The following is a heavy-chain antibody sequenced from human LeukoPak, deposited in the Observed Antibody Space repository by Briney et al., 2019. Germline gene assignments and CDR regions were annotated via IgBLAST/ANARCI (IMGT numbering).Heavy chain of an antibody. Sequence: GGSLRLSCAASGFTFSSYGMHWVRQAPGKGLEWVAFIRYDGSNKYYADSVKGRFTISRDNSKNTLYLQMNSLRAEDTAVYYCARGGIITSYAFEIWGQGAMVTVSS. CDR2: IRYDGSNK. CDR1: GFTFSSYG. V-gene: IGHV3-30*02. D-gene: IGHD3-10*01. CDR3: ARGGIITSYAFEI. J-gene: IGHJ3*02.